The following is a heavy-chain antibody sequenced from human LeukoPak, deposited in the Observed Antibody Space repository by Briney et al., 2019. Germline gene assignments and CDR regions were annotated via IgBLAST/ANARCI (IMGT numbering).Heavy chain of an antibody. CDR1: GGSISSGSYY. CDR2: IYTSGST. Sequence: PSETLSLTCTVSGGSISSGSYYWSWIRQPAGKGLEWIGRIYTSGSTNYNPSLKSRVTISVDTSKNQFSLKLSSVTAADTAVYYCARDYSNYAYYYGMDVWGQGTTVTVSS. D-gene: IGHD4-11*01. J-gene: IGHJ6*02. V-gene: IGHV4-61*02. CDR3: ARDYSNYAYYYGMDV.